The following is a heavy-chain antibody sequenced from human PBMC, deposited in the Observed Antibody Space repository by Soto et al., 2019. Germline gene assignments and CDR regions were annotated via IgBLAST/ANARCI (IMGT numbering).Heavy chain of an antibody. CDR1: GGSISSYY. J-gene: IGHJ6*03. D-gene: IGHD3-10*01. CDR2: IYYSGST. V-gene: IGHV4-59*01. CDR3: ARETHLWFGEPRDYYYMDV. Sequence: SETLSLTCTVSGGSISSYYWSWIRQPPGKGLEWIGYIYYSGSTNYNPSLKSRVTISVDTSKNQFSLKLSSVTAADTAVYYCARETHLWFGEPRDYYYMDVWGKGTTVTVSS.